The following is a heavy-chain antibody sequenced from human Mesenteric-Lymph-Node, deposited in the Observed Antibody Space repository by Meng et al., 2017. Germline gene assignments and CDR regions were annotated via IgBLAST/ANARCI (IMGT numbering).Heavy chain of an antibody. CDR3: ARARYYDSSGYFDY. CDR1: GFTFSSYG. J-gene: IGHJ4*02. Sequence: GGSLRLSCAASGFTFSSYGMHWVRQAPGKGLEWVAVIWYDGSNKYYADSVKGRFTISRDNSKNTLYLQMNSLRAEDTAVYYCARARYYDSSGYFDYWGQGTLVTVSS. V-gene: IGHV3-33*08. D-gene: IGHD3-22*01. CDR2: IWYDGSNK.